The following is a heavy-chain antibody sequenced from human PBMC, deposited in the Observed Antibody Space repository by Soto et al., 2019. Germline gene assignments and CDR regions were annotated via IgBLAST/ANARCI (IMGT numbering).Heavy chain of an antibody. CDR2: ITAYNGNT. Sequence: QVHLVQSGAEVKKPGASVKVSCKASGYTFTNSGIIWVRQAPGQGLEWVGWITAYNGNTNYAQNLQDRVTMTTATSTSTAYMELRSLRSDDTDVYYCARYYADYASDYWGQGTLVTVSS. D-gene: IGHD4-17*01. V-gene: IGHV1-18*01. CDR3: ARYYADYASDY. CDR1: GYTFTNSG. J-gene: IGHJ4*02.